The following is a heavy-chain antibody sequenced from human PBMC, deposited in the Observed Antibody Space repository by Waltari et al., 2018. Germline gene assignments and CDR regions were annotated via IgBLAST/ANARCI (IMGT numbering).Heavy chain of an antibody. J-gene: IGHJ4*02. CDR2: LRWNGGSR. Sequence: EVQLVESGGGVVRPGGSLRLSCADSGFTFDDSGMSWVRQVPGKGLEWVSGLRWNGGSRGYADSVKGRFIISRDNAKNSLYLQINSLRAEDTALYHCARVDYHYTGLTYYFDYWGQGALVTVSS. CDR1: GFTFDDSG. CDR3: ARVDYHYTGLTYYFDY. V-gene: IGHV3-20*01. D-gene: IGHD2-8*02.